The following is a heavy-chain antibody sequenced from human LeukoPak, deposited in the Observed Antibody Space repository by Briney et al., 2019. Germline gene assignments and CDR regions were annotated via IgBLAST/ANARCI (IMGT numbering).Heavy chain of an antibody. J-gene: IGHJ6*02. D-gene: IGHD6-13*01. CDR3: ARAAAAAGTNYYYYGMDV. Sequence: GGSLRLSCAASGFTFTTYSMNWVRQAPGKGLDWVSSISSSSSYIYYADSVKGRFTISRDNAKNSLYLQMNSLRAEDTAMYYCARAAAAAGTNYYYYGMDVWGQGTTVTVSS. CDR2: ISSSSSYI. V-gene: IGHV3-21*01. CDR1: GFTFTTYS.